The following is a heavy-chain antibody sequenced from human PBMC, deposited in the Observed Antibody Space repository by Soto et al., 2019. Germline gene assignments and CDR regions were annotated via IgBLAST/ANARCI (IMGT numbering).Heavy chain of an antibody. V-gene: IGHV3-7*01. D-gene: IGHD3-16*01. Sequence: GGSLRLSCVVSGVTFSHSWRSWVRQTPGKGLEWVATIKPDGIATFYVDSAEGRFTISRDNAKDSLFLQMNSLRAEDTAVYFCAKGEAMTPDKWGHGTLVTVSS. CDR3: AKGEAMTPDK. J-gene: IGHJ4*01. CDR1: GVTFSHSW. CDR2: IKPDGIAT.